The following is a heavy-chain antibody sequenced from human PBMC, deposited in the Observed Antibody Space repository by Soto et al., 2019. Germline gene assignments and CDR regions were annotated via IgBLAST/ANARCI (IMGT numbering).Heavy chain of an antibody. D-gene: IGHD1-1*01. CDR1: GITVSSNY. V-gene: IGHV3-66*01. CDR3: ARVGTGTTNWTPFDY. Sequence: PGGSLRLSCAASGITVSSNYMSWVRQAPGKGLEWVSIIYSGGDTYYADSVKGRFTISRDDFENTLYLQMNSLRAEDTAVYYCARVGTGTTNWTPFDYLGQGTLVTVSS. CDR2: IYSGGDT. J-gene: IGHJ4*02.